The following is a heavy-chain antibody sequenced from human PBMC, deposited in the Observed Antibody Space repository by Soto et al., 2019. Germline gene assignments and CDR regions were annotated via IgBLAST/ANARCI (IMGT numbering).Heavy chain of an antibody. Sequence: QVQLQESGPGLVKPSQTLSLTCTVSGGSISSGDYYWSWIRQPPGKGLEWIGYIYYSGSTYYNPSLKSRVTISVDTSKNQFSLKLSSVTAADTAVYYCARGRSNYYGSGRAEGDSWFDPWGQGTLVTVSS. CDR2: IYYSGST. D-gene: IGHD3-10*01. CDR3: ARGRSNYYGSGRAEGDSWFDP. CDR1: GGSISSGDYY. J-gene: IGHJ5*02. V-gene: IGHV4-30-4*01.